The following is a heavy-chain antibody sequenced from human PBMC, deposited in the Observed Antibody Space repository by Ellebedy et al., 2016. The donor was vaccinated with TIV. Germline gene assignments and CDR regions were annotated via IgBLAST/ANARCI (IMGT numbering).Heavy chain of an antibody. J-gene: IGHJ4*02. D-gene: IGHD3-10*01. CDR1: GFNFSSYS. CDR2: IGSFSSAI. V-gene: IGHV3-48*02. Sequence: LSLTCAASGFNFSSYSMNWVRQAPRKGLEWVSYIGSFSSAIYYADSVKGRFTISRDNAKNSLSLQMNSLRDEDTAVYYCASFTMVRGVMDYWGQGTLVTVSS. CDR3: ASFTMVRGVMDY.